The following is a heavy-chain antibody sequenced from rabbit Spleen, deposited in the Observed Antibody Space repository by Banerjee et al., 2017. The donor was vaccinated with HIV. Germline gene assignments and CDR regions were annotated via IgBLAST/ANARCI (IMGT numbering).Heavy chain of an antibody. J-gene: IGHJ4*01. Sequence: QEQLVESGGGLVQPGESLTLSCKASGFDFSSYGVSWVRQAPGKGLEWLGYIDPVFGITNYANWVNGRFPISSHKAQNTLYLQLNSLTAADTATYFCVREAGYAGYGDGNLWGPGPWSPS. CDR2: IDPVFGIT. CDR1: GFDFSSYG. D-gene: IGHD7-1*01. V-gene: IGHV1S47*01. CDR3: VREAGYAGYGDGNL.